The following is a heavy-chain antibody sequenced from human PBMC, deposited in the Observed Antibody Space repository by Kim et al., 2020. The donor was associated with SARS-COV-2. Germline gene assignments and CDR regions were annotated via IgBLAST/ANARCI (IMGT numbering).Heavy chain of an antibody. J-gene: IGHJ5*02. CDR2: IFFRGTT. Sequence: SETLSLTCSVSGDSISSGAYTWSWLRQHPERGLEWIGYIFFRGTTYYNPSLESRLSMSVDTSKNQFSLKLRSVTAADTALYYCARLAYDTVPNYFDPWGHGTLVTVSS. V-gene: IGHV4-31*03. CDR1: GDSISSGAYT. CDR3: ARLAYDTVPNYFDP. D-gene: IGHD1-7*01.